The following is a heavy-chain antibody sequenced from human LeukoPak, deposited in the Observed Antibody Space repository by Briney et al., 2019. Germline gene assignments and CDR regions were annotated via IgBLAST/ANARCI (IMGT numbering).Heavy chain of an antibody. D-gene: IGHD5-18*01. CDR1: GFTFSDYY. J-gene: IGHJ4*02. CDR3: AKDHLGYSYGFVFDY. CDR2: ISSSGSTI. V-gene: IGHV3-11*01. Sequence: GGSLRLSCAASGFTFSDYYMNWIRQAPGKGLEWVSYISSSGSTIYYADSVKGRFTISRDNTKNSLYLQMNSLRAEDTAVYYCAKDHLGYSYGFVFDYWGQGTLVTVSS.